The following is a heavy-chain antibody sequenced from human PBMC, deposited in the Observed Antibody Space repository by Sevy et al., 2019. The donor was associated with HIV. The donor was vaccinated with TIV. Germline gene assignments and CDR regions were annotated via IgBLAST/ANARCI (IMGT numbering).Heavy chain of an antibody. Sequence: GGSLRLSCAASGFTFNVFWMHWVRQTPGKGLEWVANINQDGSEIYYVDSVRGRFIISRDNAKNSIYLQMNSLRAEDTAVYYCARAIGIVDAFWGQGTLVTVSS. J-gene: IGHJ4*02. CDR3: ARAIGIVDAF. V-gene: IGHV3-7*01. CDR2: INQDGSEI. D-gene: IGHD3-16*01. CDR1: GFTFNVFW.